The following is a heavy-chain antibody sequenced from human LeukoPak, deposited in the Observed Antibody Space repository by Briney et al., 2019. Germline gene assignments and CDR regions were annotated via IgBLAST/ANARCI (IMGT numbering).Heavy chain of an antibody. CDR3: AKMKRPGYSYAGDAFDI. CDR2: VDTDGSTV. D-gene: IGHD5-18*01. CDR1: GFTFSAYW. V-gene: IGHV3-74*01. J-gene: IGHJ3*02. Sequence: PGGSLRLSCAASGFTFSAYWMNWVRQGPGKGLVWVARVDTDGSTVNYADSVKGRFTISRDNAKNTLYLQMNSLRAEDTAVYYCAKMKRPGYSYAGDAFDIWGQGTMVTVSS.